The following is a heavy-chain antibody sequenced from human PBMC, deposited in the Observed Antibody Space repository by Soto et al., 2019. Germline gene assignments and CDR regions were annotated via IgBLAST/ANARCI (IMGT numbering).Heavy chain of an antibody. Sequence: EVQLVESGGGLVQPGGSLRLSCAASGFTFSSYDMHWVRQAAGKGLEWVSSIGTAADTYYPGSVKGRFTISIENAKNSLYLQMNGLRAEDTAVYYCARDKREGSGWSQSGKDVWGQGTTVTVSS. J-gene: IGHJ6*02. CDR3: ARDKREGSGWSQSGKDV. V-gene: IGHV3-13*01. D-gene: IGHD6-19*01. CDR1: GFTFSSYD. CDR2: IGTAADT.